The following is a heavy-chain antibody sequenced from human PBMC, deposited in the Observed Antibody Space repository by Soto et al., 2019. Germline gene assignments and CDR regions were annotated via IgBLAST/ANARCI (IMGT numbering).Heavy chain of an antibody. V-gene: IGHV3-7*01. Sequence: GGSLRLSCAASGFTFSSYWMSWVRQAPGRGLEWVANIKQDGSEKYYVDSVKGRFTISRDNAKNSLYLQMNSLRAEDTAVYYCARERYSGYDWYYYYYMDVWGKGTTVTVSS. D-gene: IGHD5-12*01. CDR2: IKQDGSEK. CDR3: ARERYSGYDWYYYYYMDV. J-gene: IGHJ6*03. CDR1: GFTFSSYW.